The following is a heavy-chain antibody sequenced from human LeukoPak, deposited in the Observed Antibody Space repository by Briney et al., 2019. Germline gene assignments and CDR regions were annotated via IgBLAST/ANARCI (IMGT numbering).Heavy chain of an antibody. J-gene: IGHJ4*02. Sequence: PSETLSLTCAVYGGSLSGYFWSWIRQPPGKGLEWIGEINYSGSTIYSPSLTSRVTMSVDTSKNQISLQLTSVTAADTSVYYCARGSLYYSDSNTYHYYFDSWGQGTLVTVSS. CDR2: INYSGST. CDR3: ARGSLYYSDSNTYHYYFDS. CDR1: GGSLSGYF. D-gene: IGHD2/OR15-2a*01. V-gene: IGHV4-34*01.